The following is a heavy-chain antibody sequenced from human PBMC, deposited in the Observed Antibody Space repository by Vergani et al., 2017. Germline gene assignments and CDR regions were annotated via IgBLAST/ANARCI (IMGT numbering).Heavy chain of an antibody. CDR1: GYTFTNYP. J-gene: IGHJ6*02. Sequence: QVQLLQSGSELKKPGASVRISCEASGYTFTNYPLIWVRQAPGQGLEFMGWINTNSGNPTYAPGFTGRFVFSLDTSVSTAYLQISGLKAEDSAVYYCERGRQWRITEYLYGMDVWGQGTTVTVSS. V-gene: IGHV7-4-1*02. CDR2: INTNSGNP. D-gene: IGHD6-19*01. CDR3: ERGRQWRITEYLYGMDV.